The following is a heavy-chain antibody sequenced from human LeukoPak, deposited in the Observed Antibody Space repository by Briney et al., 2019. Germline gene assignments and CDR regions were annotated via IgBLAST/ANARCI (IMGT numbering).Heavy chain of an antibody. D-gene: IGHD2-21*02. V-gene: IGHV3-48*03. J-gene: IGHJ4*02. CDR2: ISSSGSTI. CDR3: ARPNPYCGGDCCFDY. Sequence: PGGSLRLSCAASGFTFSSYEMNWVRQAPGKGLEWVSYISSSGSTIYYADSVKGRFTISRDNAKNSLYLQMNSLRAEDTAVYYCARPNPYCGGDCCFDYWGQGTLVTVSS. CDR1: GFTFSSYE.